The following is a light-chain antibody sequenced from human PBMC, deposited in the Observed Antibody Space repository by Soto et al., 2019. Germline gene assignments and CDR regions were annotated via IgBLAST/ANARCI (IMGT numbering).Light chain of an antibody. CDR1: QSISSW. V-gene: IGKV1-5*03. J-gene: IGKJ1*01. CDR3: QQYNSYPWS. CDR2: KAS. Sequence: DIPMTQSPSTLSASVGDRVTITCRASQSISSWLAWYQQKPGKAPKLLIYKASSLESRVPSRFSGSGSGTEFTLTISSLQPDDFATYYCQQYNSYPWSFGQGTKVVIK.